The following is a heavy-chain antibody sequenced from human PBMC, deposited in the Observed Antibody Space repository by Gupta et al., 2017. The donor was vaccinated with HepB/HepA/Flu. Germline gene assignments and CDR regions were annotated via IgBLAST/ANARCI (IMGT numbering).Heavy chain of an antibody. V-gene: IGHV3-74*01. D-gene: IGHD2/OR15-2a*01. CDR3: SRDTFGPYDY. CDR2: MNQHGSVI. Sequence: EVQLAESGGGLVQPGGSLRLSCAASGFTVSGYWMHWVRQAPGKGLVWVSRMNQHGSVINYADSVKGRFTISRDNTKNALYLQMNSLRAEDTAIYFCSRDTFGPYDYWGQGTLVTVSS. J-gene: IGHJ4*02. CDR1: GFTVSGYW.